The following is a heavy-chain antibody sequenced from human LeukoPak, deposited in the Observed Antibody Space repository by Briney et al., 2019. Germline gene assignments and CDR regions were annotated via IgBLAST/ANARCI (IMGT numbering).Heavy chain of an antibody. Sequence: GGSLRLSCAAAGFTVSGTHMSWVRQAQGKGLEWVSAMYTGGTTYYADSVAGRFTVSRDNSKNTLYLHMNSLRVEDTAVYYCAKDEATSGGGLASWGQGTLVSVSS. CDR1: GFTVSGTH. D-gene: IGHD3-16*01. V-gene: IGHV3-53*01. CDR3: AKDEATSGGGLAS. CDR2: MYTGGTT. J-gene: IGHJ4*02.